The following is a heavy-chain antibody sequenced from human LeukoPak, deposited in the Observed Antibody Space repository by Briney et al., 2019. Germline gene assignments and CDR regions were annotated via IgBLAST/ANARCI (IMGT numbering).Heavy chain of an antibody. D-gene: IGHD5-12*01. CDR3: ARAESGYDDAFDI. CDR2: ISWNSGSI. J-gene: IGHJ3*02. CDR1: GFTFDDYA. V-gene: IGHV3-9*01. Sequence: PGRSLRLSCAASGFTFDDYAMHWVRQAPGKGLEWVSGISWNSGSIGYADSVKGRFTISRDNAKNSLYLQMNSLRAEDTAVYYCARAESGYDDAFDIWGQGTMVTVSS.